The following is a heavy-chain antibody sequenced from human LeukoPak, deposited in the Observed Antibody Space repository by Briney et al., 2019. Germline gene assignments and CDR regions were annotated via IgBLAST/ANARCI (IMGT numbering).Heavy chain of an antibody. CDR3: ARVTRRRTTGEIFGRYLDY. J-gene: IGHJ4*02. CDR2: ISSGGNS. CDR1: EFTFSTYS. V-gene: IGHV4-34*01. D-gene: IGHD3-10*01. Sequence: GSLRLSCAASEFTFSTYSMNWVRQSPGKGLEWIGEISSGGNSNENPSLKSRVTISVDRSRNQFSLNLRSVTAADTALYYCARVTRRRTTGEIFGRYLDYWGQGTQVIVSS.